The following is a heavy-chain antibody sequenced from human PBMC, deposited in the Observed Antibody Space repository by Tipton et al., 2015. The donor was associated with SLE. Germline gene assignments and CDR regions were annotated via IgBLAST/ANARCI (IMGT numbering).Heavy chain of an antibody. Sequence: TLSLTCTVSGGSIGSFYWSWIRQPPGKGLEWIGEINHSGSTNYNPSLKSRVTISVDTSKNQFSLKLSSVTAADTAVYYCARGAQEGRRWLQPTPNNWFDPWGQGTLVTVSS. J-gene: IGHJ5*02. V-gene: IGHV4-34*01. CDR3: ARGAQEGRRWLQPTPNNWFDP. D-gene: IGHD5-24*01. CDR2: INHSGST. CDR1: GGSIGSFY.